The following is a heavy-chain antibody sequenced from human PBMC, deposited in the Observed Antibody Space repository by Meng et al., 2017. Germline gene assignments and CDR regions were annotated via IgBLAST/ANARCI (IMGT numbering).Heavy chain of an antibody. V-gene: IGHV4-61*01. CDR2: IYYSGST. CDR1: DGSVSSGSYY. CDR3: ARETDDMVRGVRPLYYFDY. D-gene: IGHD3-10*01. J-gene: IGHJ4*02. Sequence: GSLRLSCTVSDGSVSSGSYYWSWIRQPPGKGLEWIGYIYYSGSTNYNPSLKSRVTISVDTSKNQFSLKLSSVTAADTAVYYCARETDDMVRGVRPLYYFDYWGQGTLVTVSS.